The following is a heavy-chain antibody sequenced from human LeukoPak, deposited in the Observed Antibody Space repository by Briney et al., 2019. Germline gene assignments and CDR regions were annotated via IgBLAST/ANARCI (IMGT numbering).Heavy chain of an antibody. CDR1: GFTFSSYW. D-gene: IGHD5-18*01. CDR3: AKVRIQLWDDAFDI. CDR2: IKQDGSEK. V-gene: IGHV3-7*01. Sequence: GGSLRLSCAASGFTFSSYWMSWVRQAPGKGLEWVANIKQDGSEKYYVDSVKGRFTISRDNAKNSLYLQMNSLRAEDTAVYYCAKVRIQLWDDAFDIWCQGTMVTVSS. J-gene: IGHJ3*02.